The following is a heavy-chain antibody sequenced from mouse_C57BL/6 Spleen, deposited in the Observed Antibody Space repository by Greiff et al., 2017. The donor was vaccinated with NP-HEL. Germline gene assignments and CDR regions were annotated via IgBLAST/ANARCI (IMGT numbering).Heavy chain of an antibody. V-gene: IGHV1-82*01. CDR3: ARYWAYIYDGYYVGFDY. D-gene: IGHD2-3*01. CDR1: GYAFSSSW. CDR2: IYPGDGDT. J-gene: IGHJ2*01. Sequence: QVQLKQSGPELVKPGASVKISCKASGYAFSSSWMNWVKQRPGKGLEWIGRIYPGDGDTNYNGKFKGKATLTSDKYSSTAYMQLSSLTSDDAAVYFCARYWAYIYDGYYVGFDYWGQGTTLTVSS.